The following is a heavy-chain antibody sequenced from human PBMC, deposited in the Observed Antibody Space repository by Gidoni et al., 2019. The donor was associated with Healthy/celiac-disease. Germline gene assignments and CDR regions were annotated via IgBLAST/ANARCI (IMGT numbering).Heavy chain of an antibody. CDR1: GGSFSGYY. CDR2: INHSGST. CDR3: ARAFPGYSYGSGWYYYYGMDV. Sequence: QVQLQQWGAGLLKPSETLSLTCAVYGGSFSGYYWSWIRQPPGKGLEWIGEINHSGSTNYNPSLKSRVTISVDTSKNQFSLKLSSVTAADTAVYYCARAFPGYSYGSGWYYYYGMDVWGQGTTVTVSS. D-gene: IGHD5-18*01. V-gene: IGHV4-34*01. J-gene: IGHJ6*02.